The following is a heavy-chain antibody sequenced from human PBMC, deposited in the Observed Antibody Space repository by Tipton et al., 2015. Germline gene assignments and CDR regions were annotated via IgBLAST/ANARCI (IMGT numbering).Heavy chain of an antibody. D-gene: IGHD4-23*01. CDR3: ARARGRHGGLFDS. J-gene: IGHJ4*02. CDR1: GFTFSSHG. Sequence: SLRLSCAASGFTFSSHGMHWVRQAPGKGLEWVAVIWYDGNKKYYADSVKGRFTISRDNSKNTLYLQMNSLRAEDTAVYYCARARGRHGGLFDSWGQGILVTVSS. CDR2: IWYDGNKK. V-gene: IGHV3-33*08.